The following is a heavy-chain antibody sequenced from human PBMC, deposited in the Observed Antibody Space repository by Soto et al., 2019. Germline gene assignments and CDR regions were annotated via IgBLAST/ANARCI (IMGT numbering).Heavy chain of an antibody. CDR1: GGSISSSSYY. CDR3: AIPYCSSTSCPGSVR. Sequence: SETLSLTCTVPGGSISSSSYYWGWIRQPPGKGLEWIGSIYYSGSTYYNPSLKSRVTISVDTSKNQFSLKLSSVTAADTAVYYCAIPYCSSTSCPGSVRWGQGTLVTVS. CDR2: IYYSGST. D-gene: IGHD2-2*01. J-gene: IGHJ4*02. V-gene: IGHV4-39*01.